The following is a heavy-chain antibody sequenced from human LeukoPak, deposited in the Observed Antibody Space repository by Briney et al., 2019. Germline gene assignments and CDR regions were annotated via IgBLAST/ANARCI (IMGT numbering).Heavy chain of an antibody. Sequence: SETLSLTCTVPGDSISNYFWKWIWQPARKRLEWIGRIYTSGSTDYNSSLRSRVTISVDTYTSQLSLKLTSVTAADAALYYCAREHRDYEGSGYYVDYWGQGTLVTVSS. CDR1: GDSISNYF. CDR2: IYTSGST. CDR3: AREHRDYEGSGYYVDY. V-gene: IGHV4-4*07. J-gene: IGHJ4*02. D-gene: IGHD3-3*01.